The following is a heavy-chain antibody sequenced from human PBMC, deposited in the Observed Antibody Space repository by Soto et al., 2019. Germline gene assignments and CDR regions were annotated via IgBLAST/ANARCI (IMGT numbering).Heavy chain of an antibody. D-gene: IGHD1-26*01. CDR2: IWYDGSNK. J-gene: IGHJ4*02. CDR3: ARIRGGAVDY. V-gene: IGHV3-33*01. CDR1: GFTFSSYG. Sequence: QVQLVESGGGLVQPGRSLRLSCAASGFTFSSYGMQWVRQAPGKGLEWVAVIWYDGSNKYYADSVKGRFTISRDNSKNTLYLQLNSLRAEDTDVYYCARIRGGAVDYWGQGTLVTVSS.